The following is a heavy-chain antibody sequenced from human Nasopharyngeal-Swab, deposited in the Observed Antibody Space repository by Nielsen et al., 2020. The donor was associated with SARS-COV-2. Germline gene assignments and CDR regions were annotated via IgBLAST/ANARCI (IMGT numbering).Heavy chain of an antibody. J-gene: IGHJ3*02. D-gene: IGHD3-22*01. Sequence: GGSLRLSCAASGFTFTTYAMNWVRQAPGKGLECVASISSGGHYTYYADSVRGRFTISRDHAGSSLSLQMSSLRGDDTAVYYCARGSITVIVNPGFDIWGQGTMVTVSS. V-gene: IGHV3-21*01. CDR1: GFTFTTYA. CDR3: ARGSITVIVNPGFDI. CDR2: ISSGGHYT.